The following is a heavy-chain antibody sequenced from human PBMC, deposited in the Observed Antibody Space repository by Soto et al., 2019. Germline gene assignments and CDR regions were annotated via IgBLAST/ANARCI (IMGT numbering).Heavy chain of an antibody. CDR1: GGSISSSSYY. CDR3: ARIGQDIVGVVAATTYFDY. V-gene: IGHV4-39*01. D-gene: IGHD2-15*01. J-gene: IGHJ4*02. Sequence: SETLSLTCTVSGGSISSSSYYWGWIRQPPGKGLEWIGSIYYSGSTYYNPSLKSRVTISVDTSKNQFSLKLSSVTAADTAVYYCARIGQDIVGVVAATTYFDYWGQGTLVTVCS. CDR2: IYYSGST.